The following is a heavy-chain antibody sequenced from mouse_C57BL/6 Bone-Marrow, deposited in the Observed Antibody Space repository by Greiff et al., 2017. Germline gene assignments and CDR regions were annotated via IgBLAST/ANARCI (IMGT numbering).Heavy chain of an antibody. J-gene: IGHJ2*01. Sequence: VQLQQSGAELARPGASVKLSCKASGYTFTSYGISWVKQRTGQGLEWIGEIYPRSGNTYYNEKFKGQATLTADKSSSTAYMELRSLTSEDAAVYFCARKMGLRNDYWGQGTTLTVSS. D-gene: IGHD2-4*01. CDR2: IYPRSGNT. CDR1: GYTFTSYG. CDR3: ARKMGLRNDY. V-gene: IGHV1-81*01.